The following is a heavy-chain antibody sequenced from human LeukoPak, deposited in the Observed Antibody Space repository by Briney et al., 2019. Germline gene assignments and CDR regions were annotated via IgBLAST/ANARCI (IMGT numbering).Heavy chain of an antibody. CDR1: GGSFSGYY. CDR2: INHSGST. J-gene: IGHJ4*02. V-gene: IGHV4-34*01. Sequence: SETLSLTCAVYGGSFSGYYWSWIRQPPGKGLEWIGEINHSGSTNYNPSLKSRVTISVGTSKNQFSLKLSSVTAADTAVYYCARGPPVAGSSSTRADYWGQGTLVTVSS. D-gene: IGHD6-19*01. CDR3: ARGPPVAGSSSTRADY.